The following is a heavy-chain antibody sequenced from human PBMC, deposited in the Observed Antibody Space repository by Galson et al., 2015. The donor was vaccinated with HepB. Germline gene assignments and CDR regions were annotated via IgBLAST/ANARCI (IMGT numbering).Heavy chain of an antibody. CDR1: GGTFSSYA. CDR2: IIPIFGTA. Sequence: SVKVSCKASGGTFSSYAISWVRQAPGQGLEWMGGIIPIFGTANYAQKFQGRVTITADESTSTAYMELSSLRSEDTAVYYCARDWGMVRGPEGMDVWGQGTTVTVSS. D-gene: IGHD3-10*01. J-gene: IGHJ6*02. CDR3: ARDWGMVRGPEGMDV. V-gene: IGHV1-69*13.